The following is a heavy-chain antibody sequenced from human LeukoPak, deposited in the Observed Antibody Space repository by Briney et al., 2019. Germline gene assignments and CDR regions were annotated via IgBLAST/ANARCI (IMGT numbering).Heavy chain of an antibody. D-gene: IGHD2-21*02. Sequence: ASVKVSCKASGYTFTGYYMHWVRQAPGQGLEWMGRINPNSGGTNYAQKFQGRVTMTRDTSISTAYMEPSRLRSDDTAVYYCARECGGDCSIDYWGQGTLVTVSS. V-gene: IGHV1-2*06. CDR3: ARECGGDCSIDY. CDR2: INPNSGGT. CDR1: GYTFTGYY. J-gene: IGHJ4*02.